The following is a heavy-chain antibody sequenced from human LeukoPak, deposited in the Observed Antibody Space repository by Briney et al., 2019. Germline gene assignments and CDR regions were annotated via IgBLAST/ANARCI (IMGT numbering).Heavy chain of an antibody. CDR1: GYTFTSYD. D-gene: IGHD3-3*01. J-gene: IGHJ5*02. CDR3: ARSPPYYDFWSGYYTARNNWFDP. Sequence: ASVKVSCKASGYTFTSYDINWVRQATGQGLEWMGWMNPNSGNTGYAQKFQGRVTMTRNTPISTAYMELSSLRSEDTAVYYCARSPPYYDFWSGYYTARNNWFDPWGQGTLVTVSS. V-gene: IGHV1-8*01. CDR2: MNPNSGNT.